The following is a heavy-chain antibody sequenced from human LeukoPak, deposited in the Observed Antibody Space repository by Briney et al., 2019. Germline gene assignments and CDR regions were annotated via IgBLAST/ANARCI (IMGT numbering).Heavy chain of an antibody. V-gene: IGHV3-30-3*01. CDR2: ISYDGSNK. CDR1: GFTFSSYA. CDR3: AREVNYYGSGSYYN. J-gene: IGHJ4*02. D-gene: IGHD3-10*01. Sequence: GGSLRLSCAASGFTFSSYAMHWVRQAPGKGLEWVAVISYDGSNKYYADSVKGRFTISRDNSKNTLYLQMNSLRAEDTAVYYCAREVNYYGSGSYYNWGQGTLVTVSS.